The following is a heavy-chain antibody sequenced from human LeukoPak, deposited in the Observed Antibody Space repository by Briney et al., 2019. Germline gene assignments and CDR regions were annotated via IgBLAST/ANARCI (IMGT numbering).Heavy chain of an antibody. Sequence: GGSLRLSCAASGLTVSTTSMTRVRQAPGKGLEWVSDILDDGRIYYADSVKGRFTISRDHSQNKVNLQMDNLRAEDAAIYYCGSYRRAYDVWGQGTVVTVAS. CDR3: GSYRRAYDV. V-gene: IGHV3-53*01. J-gene: IGHJ3*01. CDR2: ILDDGRI. CDR1: GLTVSTTS. D-gene: IGHD1-26*01.